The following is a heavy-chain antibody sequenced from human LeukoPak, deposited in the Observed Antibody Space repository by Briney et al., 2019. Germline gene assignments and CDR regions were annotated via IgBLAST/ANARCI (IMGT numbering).Heavy chain of an antibody. CDR2: INPNSGGT. CDR1: GYTFTGYY. Sequence: ASVKVSRKASGYTFTGYYKHWVRQAPGQGLEWMGWINPNSGGTNYAQKFQGRVTMTRDTSISTAYMELSRLRSDDTAVYYCARAVVPAAKENWFDPWGQGTLVTVSS. V-gene: IGHV1-2*02. D-gene: IGHD2-2*01. J-gene: IGHJ5*02. CDR3: ARAVVPAAKENWFDP.